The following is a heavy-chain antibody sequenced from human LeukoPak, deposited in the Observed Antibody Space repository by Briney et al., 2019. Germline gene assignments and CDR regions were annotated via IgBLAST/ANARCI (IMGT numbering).Heavy chain of an antibody. CDR3: ARLVVTQPAFDY. Sequence: SETLSLTCTVSGGSVSSSSYYWGWIRQPPGKGLEWIGSIYYSGNTYYNPSLKSRVTISVDTSKNQFSLTLSSVTAADTAVYYCARLVVTQPAFDYWGQGTLVTVSS. CDR1: GGSVSSSSYY. J-gene: IGHJ4*02. D-gene: IGHD3-22*01. V-gene: IGHV4-39*07. CDR2: IYYSGNT.